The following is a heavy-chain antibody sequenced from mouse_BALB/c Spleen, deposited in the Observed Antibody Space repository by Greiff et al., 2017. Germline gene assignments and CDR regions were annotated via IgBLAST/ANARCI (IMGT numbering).Heavy chain of an antibody. D-gene: IGHD2-14*01. CDR2: ISSGSSTI. Sequence: EVKLQESGGGLVQPGGSRKLSCAASGFTFSSFGMHWVRQAPEKGLEWVAYISSGSSTIYYADTVKGRFTISRDNPKNTLFLQMTSLRSEDTAMYYCARDRYVYYFDYWGQGTTLTVSS. CDR1: GFTFSSFG. J-gene: IGHJ2*01. CDR3: ARDRYVYYFDY. V-gene: IGHV5-17*02.